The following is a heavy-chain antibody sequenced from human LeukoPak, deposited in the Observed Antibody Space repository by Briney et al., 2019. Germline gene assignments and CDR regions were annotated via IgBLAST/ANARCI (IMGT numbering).Heavy chain of an antibody. V-gene: IGHV1-58*01. CDR2: MVVGSGNT. CDR1: GFTFTSSA. J-gene: IGHJ5*02. D-gene: IGHD3-10*01. CDR3: AAYLSAISSGP. Sequence: ASVKLSCKASGFTFTSSAAQWVRHARGQRLGWIVWMVVGSGNTNYAQKFQERVTITREMSTSTAYMELSSLRSEDTAGYYCAAYLSAISSGPWCQGTLVTVSS.